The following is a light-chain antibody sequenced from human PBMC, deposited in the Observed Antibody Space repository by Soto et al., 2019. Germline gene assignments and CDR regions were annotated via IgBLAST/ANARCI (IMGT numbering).Light chain of an antibody. CDR3: QQYNYWPPIT. V-gene: IGKV3-15*01. J-gene: IGKJ5*01. CDR1: QSVSSN. Sequence: EIVMTQSPATLSVSPGERATLSCRASQSVSSNLAWYQQKPGQAPRLLIYGAATRATGIPARFSGSRSGTEFTLTITSLQSEDFAVYSCQQYNYWPPITFGQGTRLEIK. CDR2: GAA.